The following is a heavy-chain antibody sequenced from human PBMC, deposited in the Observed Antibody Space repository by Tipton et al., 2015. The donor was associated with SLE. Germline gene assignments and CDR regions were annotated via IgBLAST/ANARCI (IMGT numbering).Heavy chain of an antibody. Sequence: SLRLSCTASGFIFTNAWMSWVRQAPGKGLEWVGRIKSRADDESTDYGPPVKGRFTISRDDSTNTVHLQMNGLKTEDTALYYCTTDGAGEGFAFDVWGQGTMVTVSS. V-gene: IGHV3-15*01. CDR1: GFIFTNAW. CDR3: TTDGAGEGFAFDV. D-gene: IGHD7-27*01. CDR2: IKSRADDEST. J-gene: IGHJ3*01.